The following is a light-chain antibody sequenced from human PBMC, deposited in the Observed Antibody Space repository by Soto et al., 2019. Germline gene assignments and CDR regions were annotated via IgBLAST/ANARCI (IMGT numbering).Light chain of an antibody. J-gene: IGKJ5*01. CDR2: KVS. CDR3: MQTAHFPIT. V-gene: IGKV2-24*01. Sequence: DNVMTQSPLSLPVSLGQLAYISCRCCQTLVYSDGDTYLSWLHQRPGQPPRLLIYKVSSRFPGVSDRFSGSGAGTNFALKISRVEPEDAGVYYCMQTAHFPITIAQGTRLEIK. CDR1: QTLVYSDGDTY.